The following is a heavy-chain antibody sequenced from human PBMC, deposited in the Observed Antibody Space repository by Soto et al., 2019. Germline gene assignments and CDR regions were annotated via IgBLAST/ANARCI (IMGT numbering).Heavy chain of an antibody. CDR2: ISPFNGHT. Sequence: ASVKVSCKTSGYTFINFGIGWVRQAPGQGLEWMGWISPFNGHTHYAQKFQGRVPLTTDTSTSTAFLELRSLTYDDTAVYYCAREPPRATAGLNYFDPWGQGTLVTVSS. CDR1: GYTFINFG. CDR3: AREPPRATAGLNYFDP. D-gene: IGHD6-13*01. J-gene: IGHJ5*02. V-gene: IGHV1-18*01.